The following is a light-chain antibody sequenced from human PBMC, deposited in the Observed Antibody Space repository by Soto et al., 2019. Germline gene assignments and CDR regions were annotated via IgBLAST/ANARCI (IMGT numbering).Light chain of an antibody. CDR2: DIS. V-gene: IGKV3-20*01. Sequence: EIVFTNRPGTLSCAPVERAALSCRASHTISGSYLAWYQQKPAQAPRHLMYDISRKATGVPDRFSGSGSGTDVALTIIRRVPEEFTVYYCQQYEASSPRTFGHGTKVDI. CDR1: HTISGSY. J-gene: IGKJ1*01. CDR3: QQYEASSPRT.